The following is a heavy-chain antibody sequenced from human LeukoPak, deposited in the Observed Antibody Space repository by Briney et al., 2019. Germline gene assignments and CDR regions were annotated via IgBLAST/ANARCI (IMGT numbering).Heavy chain of an antibody. CDR3: AGGVQHLGLTI. CDR2: NYIAGEK. V-gene: IGHV4-4*08. J-gene: IGHJ3*02. CDR1: GGSISSYY. Sequence: PSETLSLTCTVSGGSISSYYWSWIRQPPGKGLEWIGRNYIAGEKRYNPSLSNRVTISLDTSKNQFYLTMTSVTAADTAVYYCAGGVQHLGLTIWGQGAMVPVSP. D-gene: IGHD3-9*01.